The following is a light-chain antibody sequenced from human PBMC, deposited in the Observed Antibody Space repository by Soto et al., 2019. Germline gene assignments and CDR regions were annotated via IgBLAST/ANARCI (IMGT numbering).Light chain of an antibody. J-gene: IGKJ2*01. CDR3: QNRNNWPPDAT. Sequence: EIVLTQSPATLSLSPGDRVTLSCRASQSVGSYLAWYQQKPGQAPRLLIYGASNRATGIPARFSGSGSGTDFTLTISSLEPEDFAVYFCQNRNNWPPDATFGQGTRLDIK. V-gene: IGKV3-11*01. CDR1: QSVGSY. CDR2: GAS.